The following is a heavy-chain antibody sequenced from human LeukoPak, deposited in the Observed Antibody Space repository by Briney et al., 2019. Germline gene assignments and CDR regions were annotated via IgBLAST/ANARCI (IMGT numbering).Heavy chain of an antibody. Sequence: GGSLRLSCAASGFIFEDYTMHWVRQVPGKTLEWVSLVNWHGTTYYADSLKGRFTISRDNSKNSLYLQMDSLRIEDTAFYYCAKDLTYESSGTVIDHWGQGSLVTVSS. CDR2: VNWHGTT. CDR3: AKDLTYESSGTVIDH. D-gene: IGHD3-22*01. CDR1: GFIFEDYT. J-gene: IGHJ4*02. V-gene: IGHV3-43*01.